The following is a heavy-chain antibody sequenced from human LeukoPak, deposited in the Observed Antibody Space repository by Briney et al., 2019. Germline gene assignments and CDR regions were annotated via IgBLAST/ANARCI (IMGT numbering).Heavy chain of an antibody. D-gene: IGHD3-22*01. Sequence: PSETLFLTCTVSGGSISSYYWSWIRQPAGKGLEWIGRIYTSGSTNYNPSLKSRVTMSVDTSKNQFSLKLGSVTAADTAVYYCARSGQTNLVGDYYDSSGFDYWGQGTLVAVSS. J-gene: IGHJ4*02. CDR2: IYTSGST. CDR3: ARSGQTNLVGDYYDSSGFDY. V-gene: IGHV4-4*07. CDR1: GGSISSYY.